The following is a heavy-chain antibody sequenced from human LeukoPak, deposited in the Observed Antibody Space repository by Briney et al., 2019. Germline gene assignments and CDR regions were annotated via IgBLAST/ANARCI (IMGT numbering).Heavy chain of an antibody. CDR3: AKGGLETRIRLWLYLYYFDY. CDR2: SSGSGGST. CDR1: GFTFSSYA. Sequence: GGSLRLSCAASGFTFSSYAMSWVRQAPGKGLEWVSASSGSGGSTYYADSVKGRFTISRDNSKNTLYLQMNSLRAEDTAVYYCAKGGLETRIRLWLYLYYFDYWGQGTLVTVSS. D-gene: IGHD5-18*01. V-gene: IGHV3-23*01. J-gene: IGHJ4*02.